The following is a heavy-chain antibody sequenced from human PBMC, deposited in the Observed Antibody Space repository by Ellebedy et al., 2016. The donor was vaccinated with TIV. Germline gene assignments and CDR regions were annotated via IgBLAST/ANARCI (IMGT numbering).Heavy chain of an antibody. J-gene: IGHJ4*02. Sequence: PGGSLRLSCEASGFIFSNYYMHWVRQAPGKGLEWVARITEDGDTPFYADSVRGRFIISRDNTKNTVFLQMNSLRAEDTAHYYCVRDLREYDWWGQGALVTVSS. CDR3: VRDLREYDW. CDR1: GFIFSNYY. D-gene: IGHD2/OR15-2a*01. V-gene: IGHV3-74*01. CDR2: ITEDGDTP.